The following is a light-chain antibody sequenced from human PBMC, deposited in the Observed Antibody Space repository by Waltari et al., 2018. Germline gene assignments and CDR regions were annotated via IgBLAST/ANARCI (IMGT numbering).Light chain of an antibody. CDR3: QSYDSSLEVV. CDR1: SSNLGAGYD. V-gene: IGLV1-40*01. Sequence: QSVLTQPPSVSGAPGQRVTIPRPGTSSNLGAGYDVHCYQKLPGTAPKLLIYGNSNRPSGVPDRFSGSKSGTSASLAITGLQAEDEADYYCQSYDSSLEVVFGGGTKLTVL. J-gene: IGLJ2*01. CDR2: GNS.